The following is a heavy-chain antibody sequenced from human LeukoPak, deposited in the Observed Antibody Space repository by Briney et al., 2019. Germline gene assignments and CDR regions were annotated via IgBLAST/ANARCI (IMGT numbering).Heavy chain of an antibody. J-gene: IGHJ6*02. CDR1: GFTVSSNY. CDR3: ARVGSYYDMDV. CDR2: IESGGST. V-gene: IGHV3-53*01. D-gene: IGHD3-10*01. Sequence: PGGSLGLSCAASGFTVSSNYMSWVRQAPGKGLEWVSVIESGGSTYYADSVKGRFTISRDSYQNTLYLQMNSLRAEDTAVYYCARVGSYYDMDVWGQGTTVTVSS.